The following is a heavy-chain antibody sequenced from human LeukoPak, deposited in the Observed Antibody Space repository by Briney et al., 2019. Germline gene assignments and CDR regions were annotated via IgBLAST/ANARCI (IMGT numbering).Heavy chain of an antibody. Sequence: SETLSLTCTVTGDSISSTSGFWGWIRQPPGKGMEWIGTIHYAGTIYYNPSFKSRLTISVDTSKSQFSLKLSSVTAADPAVYYCVRQDYAGYFDYWGQGTLVTVSS. V-gene: IGHV4-39*01. D-gene: IGHD4/OR15-4a*01. CDR1: GDSISSTSGF. CDR3: VRQDYAGYFDY. CDR2: IHYAGTI. J-gene: IGHJ4*02.